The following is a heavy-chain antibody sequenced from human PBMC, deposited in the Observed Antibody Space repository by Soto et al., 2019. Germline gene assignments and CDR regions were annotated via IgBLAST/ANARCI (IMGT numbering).Heavy chain of an antibody. CDR3: AREIVDSSGYYKVENWFDP. D-gene: IGHD3-22*01. CDR1: GFTFSDYY. CDR2: ISSSGSTI. V-gene: IGHV3-11*01. Sequence: QVQLVESGGGLVKPGGSLRLSCAASGFTFSDYYMSWIRQAPGKGLEWVSYISSSGSTIYYADSVKGRFTISRDNAKNSLYLQMNSLRAEDTVVYYCAREIVDSSGYYKVENWFDPWGQGTLVTVSS. J-gene: IGHJ5*02.